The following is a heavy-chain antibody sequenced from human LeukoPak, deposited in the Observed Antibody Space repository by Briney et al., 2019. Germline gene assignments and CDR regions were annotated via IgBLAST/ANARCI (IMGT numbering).Heavy chain of an antibody. J-gene: IGHJ4*02. V-gene: IGHV4-38-2*02. CDR3: ARDRESSPWELLLDY. Sequence: KPSETLSLTCAVSGYSIRSGYYWAWLRTPPGKGLEWIGSPRYTWTPYYNPSLKSRDTMSVHRSNNNFSLNLNSVTAADTAVYYCARDRESSPWELLLDYWGQGIVVTVSS. D-gene: IGHD1-26*01. CDR1: GYSIRSGYY. CDR2: PRYTWTP.